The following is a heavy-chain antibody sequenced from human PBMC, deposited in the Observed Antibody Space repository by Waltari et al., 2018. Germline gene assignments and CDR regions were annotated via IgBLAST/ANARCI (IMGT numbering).Heavy chain of an antibody. CDR1: GFTFRDHW. CDR3: ARDHWYDLDL. J-gene: IGHJ4*02. CDR2: IKKDGTEE. Sequence: EEQLVDSGGGLVQPGGSLRLSCVASGFTFRDHWMAWVRQDPGKELDWVAKIKKDGTEEMYVDSVKGRFTISKDNTKNSLFLQMNSLRAEDTAVYYCARDHWYDLDLWGQGTLVTVSS. D-gene: IGHD2-8*02. V-gene: IGHV3-7*01.